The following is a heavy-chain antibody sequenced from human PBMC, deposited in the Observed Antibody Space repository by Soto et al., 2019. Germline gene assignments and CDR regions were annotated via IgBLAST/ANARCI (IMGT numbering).Heavy chain of an antibody. CDR2: TYWDNDN. Sequence: QITLKESGPTLVNPTQTLTLTCTFSGFSISTTGVGVGWIRQPPGQALEWLAFTYWDNDNRYNPSLKSRLTVAKDASKSLVVLLMTNMDPVDTATYYCAHRRGGYNWDDGYFDYWGPGTLVTVSA. V-gene: IGHV2-5*02. J-gene: IGHJ4*01. CDR3: AHRRGGYNWDDGYFDY. D-gene: IGHD1-20*01. CDR1: GFSISTTGVG.